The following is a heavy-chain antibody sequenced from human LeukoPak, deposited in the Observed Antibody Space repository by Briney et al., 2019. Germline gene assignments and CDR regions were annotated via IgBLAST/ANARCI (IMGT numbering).Heavy chain of an antibody. V-gene: IGHV3-7*03. CDR2: IKQDGSEK. Sequence: GGSLRLSCAASGFTFSSYGMSWVRQAPGKGLEWVANIKQDGSEKYYVDSVKGRFTISRDNAKNSLYLQMNSLRAEDTAVYYCAKIPYSSGYVYWFDPWGQGTLVTVSS. J-gene: IGHJ5*02. D-gene: IGHD3-22*01. CDR3: AKIPYSSGYVYWFDP. CDR1: GFTFSSYG.